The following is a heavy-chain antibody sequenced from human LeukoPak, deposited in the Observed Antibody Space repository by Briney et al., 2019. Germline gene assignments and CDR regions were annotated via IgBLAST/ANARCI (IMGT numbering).Heavy chain of an antibody. V-gene: IGHV4-34*01. CDR3: ARGWRDGYNLPFDY. J-gene: IGHJ4*02. CDR2: INHSGST. Sequence: MSSETLSLTCAVYGGSFSGYYWSWIRQPPGKGLEWIGEINHSGSTNYNPSLKSRVTMSVDTSKNQFSLKLSPVTAADTAVYYCARGWRDGYNLPFDYWGQGTLVTVSS. CDR1: GGSFSGYY. D-gene: IGHD5-24*01.